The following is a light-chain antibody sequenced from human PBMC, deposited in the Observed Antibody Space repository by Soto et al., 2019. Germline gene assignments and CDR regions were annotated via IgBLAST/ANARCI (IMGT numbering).Light chain of an antibody. CDR3: GTWDSSLSAV. V-gene: IGLV1-51*01. CDR2: DNN. Sequence: QSVLTQPPSVSAAPGQKVTISCSGSSSNIGNNYVSWYQQLPGTAPKLLIYDNNNRPSGIPDRFSGSKSGTSATLGITGLETGAEADYYCGTWDSSLSAVFGGGTKLTVL. CDR1: SSNIGNNY. J-gene: IGLJ2*01.